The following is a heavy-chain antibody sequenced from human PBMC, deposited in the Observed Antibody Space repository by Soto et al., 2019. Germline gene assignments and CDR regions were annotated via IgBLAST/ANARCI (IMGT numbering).Heavy chain of an antibody. V-gene: IGHV2-5*01. CDR3: APSRFDARWYWGAFEI. J-gene: IGHJ3*02. CDR1: GFSLTASGMG. D-gene: IGHD2-15*01. Sequence: VSGPTLVNPTQTLTLTCTFSGFSLTASGMGVGWIRQPPGKALEWRGLIYWNDDDRFSPSLENRLTITKDTSKNQVVLTLTNMDPVATPTHFRAPSRFDARWYWGAFEIWGPGAKVTVSS. CDR2: IYWNDDD.